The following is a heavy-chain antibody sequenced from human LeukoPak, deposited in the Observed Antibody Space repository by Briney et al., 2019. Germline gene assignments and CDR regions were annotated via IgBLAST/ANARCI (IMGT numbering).Heavy chain of an antibody. J-gene: IGHJ4*02. D-gene: IGHD6-19*01. V-gene: IGHV3-23*01. CDR1: GFTFSSRG. CDR3: ANRAAVAGALKLWYYFDY. Sequence: GGSLRLSCAASGFTFSSRGMSWVRQAPGKGLEWVSSITPSGDGTYYAASVKGRFTISRDNAKNSLYLQMNSLRAEDTAVYYCANRAAVAGALKLWYYFDYWGQGTLVTVSS. CDR2: ITPSGDGT.